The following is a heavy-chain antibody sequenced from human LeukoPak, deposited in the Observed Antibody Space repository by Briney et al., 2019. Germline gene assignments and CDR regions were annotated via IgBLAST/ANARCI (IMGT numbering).Heavy chain of an antibody. CDR1: GGSISSYY. D-gene: IGHD2-2*02. CDR3: ATLASRTRYCSSTSCYRMDV. Sequence: SETLSLTCTVSGGSISSYYWSWIRQPAGKGLEWIGRIYTSGSTNYDPSLKSRVTMSVDTSKPQFSLKLSSVTAADTAVYYCATLASRTRYCSSTSCYRMDVWGQGTTVTVSS. V-gene: IGHV4-4*07. J-gene: IGHJ6*02. CDR2: IYTSGST.